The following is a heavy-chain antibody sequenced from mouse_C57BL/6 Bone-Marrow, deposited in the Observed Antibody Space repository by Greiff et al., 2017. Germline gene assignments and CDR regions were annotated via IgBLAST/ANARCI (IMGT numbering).Heavy chain of an antibody. CDR3: SSLYGNYFDF. CDR1: GFNIKDDY. J-gene: IGHJ2*01. D-gene: IGHD2-10*02. Sequence: VQVKQSGAELVRPGASVKLSCTASGFNIKDDYINWVKQRPEPGLEWIGWLDPEIGDNDYASKFQGTATITSATSSNTAYLQLSSLTSEDTAFYYCSSLYGNYFDFWGQGTPRTVAS. V-gene: IGHV14-4*01. CDR2: LDPEIGDN.